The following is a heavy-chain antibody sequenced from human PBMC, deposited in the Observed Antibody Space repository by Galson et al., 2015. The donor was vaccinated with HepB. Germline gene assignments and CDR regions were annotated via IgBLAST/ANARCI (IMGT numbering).Heavy chain of an antibody. J-gene: IGHJ4*02. CDR2: INPNSGGT. CDR1: GYTFTGYY. V-gene: IGHV1-2*04. Sequence: SVKVSCKASGYTFTGYYMHWVRQAPGQGLEWMGWINPNSGGTNYAQKFQGWVTMTRDTSISTAYMELSSLRSEDTAVYYCARGAANWGRFDYWGQGTLVTVSS. CDR3: ARGAANWGRFDY. D-gene: IGHD7-27*01.